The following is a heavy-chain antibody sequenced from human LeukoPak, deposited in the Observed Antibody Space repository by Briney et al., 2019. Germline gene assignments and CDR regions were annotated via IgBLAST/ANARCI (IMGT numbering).Heavy chain of an antibody. J-gene: IGHJ4*02. CDR2: VSYDGTNK. CDR3: ARDFSSGWPYYFDY. V-gene: IGHV3-30-3*01. D-gene: IGHD6-19*01. Sequence: GGSLRLSCAASGFIFSNCAMHWVRQAPGKGLEWVGVVSYDGTNKYYADSVKGRFSISRDNAKNTLYLQMNSLRAEDTAVYYCARDFSSGWPYYFDYWGQGILVTVSS. CDR1: GFIFSNCA.